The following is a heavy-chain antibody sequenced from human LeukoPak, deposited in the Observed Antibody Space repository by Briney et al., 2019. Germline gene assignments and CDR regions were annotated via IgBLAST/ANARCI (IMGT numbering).Heavy chain of an antibody. Sequence: SETLSLTCTVSGGSISSYYWSWIRQAPGKGLEWIGYIYYSGSTNYNPSLKSRVTISVDTSKIQFSLKLSSVPAADTAVYYCARSHILGAEFDYWGQGTLVTVSS. CDR1: GGSISSYY. CDR2: IYYSGST. D-gene: IGHD1-26*01. V-gene: IGHV4-59*08. J-gene: IGHJ4*02. CDR3: ARSHILGAEFDY.